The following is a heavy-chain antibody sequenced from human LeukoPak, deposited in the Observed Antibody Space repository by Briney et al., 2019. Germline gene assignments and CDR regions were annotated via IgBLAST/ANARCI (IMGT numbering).Heavy chain of an antibody. D-gene: IGHD3-10*01. CDR2: IYTSGST. CDR3: PRNMVRGVMIRDWFDP. Sequence: SETLSLTCTVSGGSISSYYWSWIRQPAGKGLEWIGRIYTSGSTNYNPSLKSRVTMSVDTSKNQFSLKLSSVTAADTAVYYCPRNMVRGVMIRDWFDPWGQGTLVTVSS. J-gene: IGHJ5*02. CDR1: GGSISSYY. V-gene: IGHV4-4*07.